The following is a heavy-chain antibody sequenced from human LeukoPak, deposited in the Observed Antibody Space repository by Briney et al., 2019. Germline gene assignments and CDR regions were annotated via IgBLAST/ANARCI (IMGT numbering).Heavy chain of an antibody. Sequence: SVKVSCKASGGTFSSYAISWVRQAPGQGLEWMGGIIPIFGTANYAQKFQGRVTITTDESTSTAYMELSSLRSEDTAVYYCARGGSSGWGAFDIWGQGTMVTVSS. J-gene: IGHJ3*02. CDR3: ARGGSSGWGAFDI. CDR2: IIPIFGTA. V-gene: IGHV1-69*05. CDR1: GGTFSSYA. D-gene: IGHD6-19*01.